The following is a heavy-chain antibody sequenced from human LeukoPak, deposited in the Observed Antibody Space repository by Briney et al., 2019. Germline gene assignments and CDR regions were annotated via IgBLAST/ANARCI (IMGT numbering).Heavy chain of an antibody. J-gene: IGHJ3*02. CDR3: AIDTGPDAFDI. CDR2: IYTSGST. D-gene: IGHD4-17*01. CDR1: GGSISSGSYY. V-gene: IGHV4-61*02. Sequence: SETLSLTCTVSGGSISSGSYYWSWIRQPAGKGLEWIGRIYTSGSTNYNPSLKSRVTIPVDTSKNQFSLKLSSVTAADTAVYYCAIDTGPDAFDIWGQGTMVTVSS.